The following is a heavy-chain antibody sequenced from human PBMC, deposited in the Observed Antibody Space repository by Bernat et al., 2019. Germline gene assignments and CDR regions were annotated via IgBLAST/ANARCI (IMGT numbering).Heavy chain of an antibody. Sequence: QITLKESGPTLVKPTQTLTLTCTFSGFSLSTSGVGVGWIRQPPGKALEWLALIYWDDDKRYSPSLKSRLTITKDTSKNQVVLTMTNMDPVDTATYYCALSRRILRGFGEFDYWGQGTLVTVSS. J-gene: IGHJ4*02. CDR1: GFSLSTSGVG. D-gene: IGHD3-10*01. CDR2: IYWDDDK. CDR3: ALSRRILRGFGEFDY. V-gene: IGHV2-5*02.